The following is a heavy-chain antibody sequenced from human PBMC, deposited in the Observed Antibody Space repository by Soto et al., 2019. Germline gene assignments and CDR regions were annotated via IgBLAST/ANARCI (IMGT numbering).Heavy chain of an antibody. V-gene: IGHV3-30*18. CDR1: GFTFSSYG. CDR3: ANGRGRITIFGVVPPPGY. Sequence: GGSLRLSCAASGFTFSSYGMHWVRQAPGKGLEWVAVISYDGSNKYYADSVKGRFTISRDNSKNTLYLQMNSLRAEDTAVYYCANGRGRITIFGVVPPPGYWGQGTLVTVSS. D-gene: IGHD3-3*01. J-gene: IGHJ4*02. CDR2: ISYDGSNK.